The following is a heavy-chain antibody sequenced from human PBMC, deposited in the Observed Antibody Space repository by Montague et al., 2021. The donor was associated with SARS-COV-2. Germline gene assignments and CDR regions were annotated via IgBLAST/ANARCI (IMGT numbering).Heavy chain of an antibody. V-gene: IGHV4-39*01. J-gene: IGHJ4*02. CDR3: ARKASRRITIYGVVTASYYFDY. D-gene: IGHD3-3*01. CDR1: GGYISSSSYY. Sequence: SETLSLTCTVSGGYISSSSYYWGWIRQPPGKGLEWIGSIYYSGSTYYNPSLKSRVTISVDTSKNQFSLKLSSVTAADTAVYYCARKASRRITIYGVVTASYYFDYWGQGTLVTVSS. CDR2: IYYSGST.